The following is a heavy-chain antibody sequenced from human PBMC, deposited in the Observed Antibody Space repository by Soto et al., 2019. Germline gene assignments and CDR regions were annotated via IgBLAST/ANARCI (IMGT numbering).Heavy chain of an antibody. CDR3: ARAGYDSRTYYYYGMDV. CDR1: GGSISSYY. V-gene: IGHV4-59*01. Sequence: QVQLQESGPGLVKPSETLSLTCTVSGGSISSYYWSWIRQPPGKGLEWIGYIYYSGRTNYNPSLKSPVTISVDTSKNQFSLTLSSVTAADPAVYYCARAGYDSRTYYYYGMDVWGQGTTVTVSS. D-gene: IGHD3-22*01. J-gene: IGHJ6*02. CDR2: IYYSGRT.